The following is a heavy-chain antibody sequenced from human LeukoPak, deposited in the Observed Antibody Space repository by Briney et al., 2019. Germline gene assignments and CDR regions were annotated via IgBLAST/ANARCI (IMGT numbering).Heavy chain of an antibody. D-gene: IGHD6-19*01. CDR1: GGTISSYY. CDR3: ARWYSSGWAFDY. V-gene: IGHV4-59*08. CDR2: VHYSGST. Sequence: SETLSLTCAVSGGTISSYYWNWIRQPPGKGLEWIGYVHYSGSTKYNPSLKSRVTISVDTSKNQFSLKLSSVIAADTAVYYCARWYSSGWAFDYWGQGTLVTVSS. J-gene: IGHJ4*02.